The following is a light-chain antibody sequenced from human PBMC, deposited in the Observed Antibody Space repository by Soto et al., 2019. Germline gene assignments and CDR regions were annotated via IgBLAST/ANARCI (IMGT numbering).Light chain of an antibody. V-gene: IGLV1-47*01. CDR1: SSNIGRNY. J-gene: IGLJ3*02. Sequence: QSVLTQPHSASGTPGQRVTISCSGSSSNIGRNYVYWYQQLPGTAPKLLIHRNNQRPSGVPDRFSGSQSGTSASLAISGLRSEDEADYYCAAWDDSLSGLWVFGGGTKLTVL. CDR2: RNN. CDR3: AAWDDSLSGLWV.